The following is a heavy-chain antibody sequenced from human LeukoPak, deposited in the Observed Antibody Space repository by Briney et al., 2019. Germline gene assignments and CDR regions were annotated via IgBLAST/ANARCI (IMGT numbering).Heavy chain of an antibody. CDR1: GFTFDDYG. CDR2: IYSGGST. V-gene: IGHV3-53*01. J-gene: IGHJ4*02. D-gene: IGHD6-13*01. CDR3: ARLRTDRVYAY. Sequence: PGGSLRLSCAASGFTFDDYGMSWVRQAPGKGLEWVSVIYSGGSTYYADSVKGRFTISRDNSKNTLYLQMNSLRAEDTAVYYCARLRTDRVYAYWGQGTLVTVSS.